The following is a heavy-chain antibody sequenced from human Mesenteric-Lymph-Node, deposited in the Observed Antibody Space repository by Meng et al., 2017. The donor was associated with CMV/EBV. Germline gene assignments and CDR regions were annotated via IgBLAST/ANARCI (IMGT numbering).Heavy chain of an antibody. Sequence: GESLKISCVASEFTFSSYSMNWVRQAPGKGLEWVSAIGGSGDNTYYSDSVKGRFTVSRDNSKNTLYLQMNSLRAEDTAVYYCAREEGMEYTRFDPWGQGTLVTVSS. CDR1: EFTFSSYS. V-gene: IGHV3-23*01. J-gene: IGHJ5*02. CDR2: IGGSGDNT. CDR3: AREEGMEYTRFDP. D-gene: IGHD3-3*01.